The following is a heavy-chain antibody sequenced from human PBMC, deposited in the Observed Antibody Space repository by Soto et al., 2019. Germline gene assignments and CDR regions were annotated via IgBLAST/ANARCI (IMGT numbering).Heavy chain of an antibody. V-gene: IGHV4-34*01. CDR2: INHSGNT. J-gene: IGHJ6*02. CDR1: GASLSDNY. D-gene: IGHD5-18*01. CDR3: ARGKPSGYRFGPRNFFYYGLDV. Sequence: SETLSLTCAVYGASLSDNYCNWLRQPPGKGLEWIGEINHSGNTNYNPSLRSRVTISIDTSKNQLSLKVASVTAADTAVYFCARGKPSGYRFGPRNFFYYGLDVWGPGTTVTVSS.